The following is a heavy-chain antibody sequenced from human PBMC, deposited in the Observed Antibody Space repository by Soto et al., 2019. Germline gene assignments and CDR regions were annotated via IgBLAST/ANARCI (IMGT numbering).Heavy chain of an antibody. Sequence: PGGSLRLSCAASGFTFSSYSMNWVRQAPGKGLEWVSSISSSSYIYYADSVKGRFTISRDNAKNSLYLQMNSLRAEDTAVYYCARAHCSGGSCYLYYYYYMDVWGKGTTVTVSS. D-gene: IGHD2-15*01. J-gene: IGHJ6*03. CDR3: ARAHCSGGSCYLYYYYYMDV. CDR2: ISSSSYI. CDR1: GFTFSSYS. V-gene: IGHV3-21*01.